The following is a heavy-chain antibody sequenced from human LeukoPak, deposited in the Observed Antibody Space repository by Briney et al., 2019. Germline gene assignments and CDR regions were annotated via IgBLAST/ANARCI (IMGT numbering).Heavy chain of an antibody. D-gene: IGHD2-21*02. V-gene: IGHV4-39*07. J-gene: IGHJ3*02. CDR1: GGSISSSSYY. CDR3: ARVWSDIVVVTAIEPPNAFDI. CDR2: IYYSGST. Sequence: SETLSLTCTVSGGSISSSSYYWGWIRQPPGKGLEWIGSIYYSGSTYYNPSLKSRVTISVDTSKNQFSLKLSSVTAADTAVYYCARVWSDIVVVTAIEPPNAFDIWGQGTMVTVSS.